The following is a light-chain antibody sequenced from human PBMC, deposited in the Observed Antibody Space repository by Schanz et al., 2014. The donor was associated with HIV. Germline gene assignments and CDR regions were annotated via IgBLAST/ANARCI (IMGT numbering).Light chain of an antibody. CDR1: SSDIGGYNY. Sequence: QSALTQPASVSGSPGQSITISCTGTSSDIGGYNYVSWYQQHPGKAPKLILYDVDNRPAGVSNRFSGSKSGNTASLTISGLRAEDEASYYCGSFAGSNIPWVFGGGTKLTVL. CDR3: GSFAGSNIPWV. J-gene: IGLJ3*02. CDR2: DVD. V-gene: IGLV2-14*03.